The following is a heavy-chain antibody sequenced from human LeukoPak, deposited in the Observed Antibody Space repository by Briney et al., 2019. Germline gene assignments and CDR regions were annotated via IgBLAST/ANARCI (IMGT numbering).Heavy chain of an antibody. D-gene: IGHD1-26*01. V-gene: IGHV1-2*02. Sequence: ASVKVSCKASGYTFTGYYMHWVRQAPGQGLEWMGWINPNSGGTNYAQKFQGRVTMARDTSISTAYMELSRLRSDATAVYYCARDPRGVGATRGGAFDYWGQGTLVTVSS. CDR2: INPNSGGT. CDR1: GYTFTGYY. J-gene: IGHJ4*02. CDR3: ARDPRGVGATRGGAFDY.